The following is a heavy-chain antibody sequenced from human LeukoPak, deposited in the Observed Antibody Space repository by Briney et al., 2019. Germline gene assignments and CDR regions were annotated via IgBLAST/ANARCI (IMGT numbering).Heavy chain of an antibody. CDR1: GDSISNYC. V-gene: IGHV4-59*01. CDR2: IYYSGST. Sequence: SETLSLTCSVSGDSISNYCWSWIRQPPGKGLEGIGYIYYSGSTNYNPSLKSRVTISIDTSKNQFSPKLSSVTAADTAAYYCARYRNEALFAFDIWGQGTMVTVSS. D-gene: IGHD1-14*01. CDR3: ARYRNEALFAFDI. J-gene: IGHJ3*02.